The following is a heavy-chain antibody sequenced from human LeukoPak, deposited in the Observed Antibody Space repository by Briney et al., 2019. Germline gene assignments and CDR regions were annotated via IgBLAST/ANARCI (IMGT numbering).Heavy chain of an antibody. Sequence: GGSLRLSCAASGFTFSSYSMNWVRQAPGKGLEWVSYISSSSSTIYYADSVKGRFTISRDNAKNSLYLQMNSLRAEDTAVYYCARRGGSPLGAFDIWGQGTMVTVSS. CDR2: ISSSSSTI. D-gene: IGHD1-26*01. CDR1: GFTFSSYS. V-gene: IGHV3-48*04. J-gene: IGHJ3*02. CDR3: ARRGGSPLGAFDI.